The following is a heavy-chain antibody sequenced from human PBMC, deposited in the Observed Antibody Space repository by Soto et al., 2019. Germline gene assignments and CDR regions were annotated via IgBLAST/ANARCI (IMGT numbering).Heavy chain of an antibody. V-gene: IGHV4-39*01. J-gene: IGHJ4*02. D-gene: IGHD3-3*01. CDR3: ASQITIFGVVIIGYYFDY. CDR1: GGSISSSSYY. Sequence: SETLSLTCTVSGGSISSSSYYWGWIRQPPGKGLEWIGSIYYSGSTYYNPSLKSRVTISVDTSKNQFSLKLGSVTAADTAVYYCASQITIFGVVIIGYYFDYWGQGTLVTVSS. CDR2: IYYSGST.